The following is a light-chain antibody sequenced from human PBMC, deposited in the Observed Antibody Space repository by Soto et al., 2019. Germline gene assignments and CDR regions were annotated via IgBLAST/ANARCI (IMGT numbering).Light chain of an antibody. V-gene: IGKV1-5*01. Sequence: DIQMTQSPSTLAASVGDTVTMTCRSSSKWLAWYQKKPGKAPKLLIYDVSNLERGVPPRFSGSTSGAEFTLTISSLQPEDIATYYCQKFNNYPLTFGPGTKVDIK. CDR2: DVS. CDR3: QKFNNYPLT. CDR1: SSKW. J-gene: IGKJ3*01.